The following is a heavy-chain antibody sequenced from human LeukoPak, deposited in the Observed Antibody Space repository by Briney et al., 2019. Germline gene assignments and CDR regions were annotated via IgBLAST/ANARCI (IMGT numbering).Heavy chain of an antibody. D-gene: IGHD1-26*01. CDR2: INHSGST. CDR1: GGSFSGYY. Sequence: SETLSLTCAVYGGSFSGYYWSWLRQPPGKGLEWIGEINHSGSTNYNPSLKSRVTISVDTSKNQFSLKLSSVTAADTAVYYCARLMRYSGSYFDYWGQGTLVTVSS. CDR3: ARLMRYSGSYFDY. V-gene: IGHV4-34*01. J-gene: IGHJ4*02.